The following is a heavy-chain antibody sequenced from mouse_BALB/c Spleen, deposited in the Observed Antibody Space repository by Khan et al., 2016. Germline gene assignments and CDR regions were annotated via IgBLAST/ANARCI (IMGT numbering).Heavy chain of an antibody. CDR3: PRNWDVGFDY. V-gene: IGHV4-1*02. Sequence: EVKLLESGGGLVQPGGSLKLSCTTSGFAFSRYWMSWVRQAPGRGLEWIGEINPDSSTINYTPSLKDKFIISRDNATNTLYLQMSKVRSEDTALYYCPRNWDVGFDYWGQGTTLTVSS. D-gene: IGHD4-1*01. J-gene: IGHJ2*01. CDR1: GFAFSRYW. CDR2: INPDSSTI.